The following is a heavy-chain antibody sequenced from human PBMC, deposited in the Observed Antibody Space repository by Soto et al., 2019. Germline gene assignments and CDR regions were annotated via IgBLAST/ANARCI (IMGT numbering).Heavy chain of an antibody. Sequence: QVQLQESGPGLVTPSETLSLTCTVSGGTVSSGGYYWSWIRQPPGKGREWIGYISSRGSANYNPSLTSRITISVDTSKNQFSLKLTSVTAAYTAVYYCAMAGNYRYFDAWGQGTLVTVSS. CDR3: AMAGNYRYFDA. D-gene: IGHD1-7*01. CDR1: GGTVSSGGYY. CDR2: ISSRGSA. J-gene: IGHJ4*02. V-gene: IGHV4-61*08.